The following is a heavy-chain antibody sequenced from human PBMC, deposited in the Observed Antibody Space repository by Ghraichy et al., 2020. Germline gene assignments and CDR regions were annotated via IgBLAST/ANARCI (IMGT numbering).Heavy chain of an antibody. CDR1: GGTFSSYA. CDR3: ARAPLPYYDSSGYMPGAFDI. J-gene: IGHJ3*02. Sequence: SVKVSCKASGGTFSSYAISWVRQAPGQGLEWMGGIIPIFGTANYAQKFQGRVTITTDESTSTAYMELSSLRSEDTAVYYCARAPLPYYDSSGYMPGAFDIWGQGTMVTVSS. CDR2: IIPIFGTA. V-gene: IGHV1-69*05. D-gene: IGHD3-22*01.